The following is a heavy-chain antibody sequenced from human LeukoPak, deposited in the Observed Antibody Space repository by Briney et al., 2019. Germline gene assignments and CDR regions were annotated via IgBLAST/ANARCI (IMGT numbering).Heavy chain of an antibody. J-gene: IGHJ4*02. Sequence: GASVKVSCKASGYTFTSYAMHWVRQAPGQRLEWMGWINAGNGNTKYSQKFQGRVTITRDTSASTAYMELSSLRSEDTAVYDCARAYYGSGSYFYWGQGTLVTVSS. V-gene: IGHV1-3*01. CDR1: GYTFTSYA. CDR2: INAGNGNT. D-gene: IGHD3-10*01. CDR3: ARAYYGSGSYFY.